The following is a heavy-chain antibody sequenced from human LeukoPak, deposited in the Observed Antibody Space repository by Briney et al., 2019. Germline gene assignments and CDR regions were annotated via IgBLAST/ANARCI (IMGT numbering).Heavy chain of an antibody. V-gene: IGHV3-11*06. J-gene: IGHJ4*02. D-gene: IGHD1-1*01. CDR1: GFTFSDYY. CDR3: ARGTGTYHY. CDR2: ISTTSSFT. Sequence: GGSLRLSCAASGFTFSDYYMTLIRQAPGKGLEWVSYISTTSSFTDYADSVKGRFTISRDNAKNSLYLQMNSLSAEDTAVYYCARGTGTYHYWGQGTLVTVSS.